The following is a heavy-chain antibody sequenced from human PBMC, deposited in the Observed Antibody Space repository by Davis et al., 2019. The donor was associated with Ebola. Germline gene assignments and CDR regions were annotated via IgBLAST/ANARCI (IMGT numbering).Heavy chain of an antibody. J-gene: IGHJ5*02. CDR2: IIPILGIA. Sequence: SVKVSCKASGYTFTSYDINWVRQAPGQGLEWMGRIIPILGIANYAQKFQGRVTITADKSTSTAYMELSSLRSEDTAVYYCARVGVGAGPWGQGTLVTVSS. CDR1: GYTFTSYD. CDR3: ARVGVGAGP. D-gene: IGHD1-26*01. V-gene: IGHV1-69*04.